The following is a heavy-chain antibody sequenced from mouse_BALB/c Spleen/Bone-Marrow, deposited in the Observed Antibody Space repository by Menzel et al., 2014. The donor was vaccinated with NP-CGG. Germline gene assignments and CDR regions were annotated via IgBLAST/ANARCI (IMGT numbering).Heavy chain of an antibody. CDR1: GFAFSSYD. D-gene: IGHD4-1*01. V-gene: IGHV5-9*02. CDR2: ISSGGSYT. J-gene: IGHJ2*01. Sequence: EVHLVESGGGLVKPGGSLKLSCAASGFAFSSYDMSWVRQTPEKRLEWVATISSGGSYTYYPDSVKGRFTISRDNARNTLYLQMSSLRSEDTALYYCARPLTGAYFDYWGQGTTLTVSS. CDR3: ARPLTGAYFDY.